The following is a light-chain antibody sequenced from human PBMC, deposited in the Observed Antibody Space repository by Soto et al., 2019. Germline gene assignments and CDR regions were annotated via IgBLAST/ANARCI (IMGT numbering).Light chain of an antibody. Sequence: EIVMTQSPATLSVSPGERATHSCRASQNVSSNLAWYQQKPGQAPRLLIYGASTRATGIPARFSGSGSGTEFTLTISSLQSEDFAVYYCQQYNNWPPATFGPGTKVDIK. J-gene: IGKJ3*01. CDR2: GAS. CDR1: QNVSSN. V-gene: IGKV3-15*01. CDR3: QQYNNWPPAT.